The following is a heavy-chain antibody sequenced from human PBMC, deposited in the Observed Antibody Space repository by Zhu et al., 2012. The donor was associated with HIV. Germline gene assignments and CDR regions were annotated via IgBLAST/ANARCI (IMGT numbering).Heavy chain of an antibody. CDR3: ARGPFLAGSYRDY. D-gene: IGHD1-26*01. CDR1: GHSISSGYY. J-gene: IGHJ4*02. V-gene: IGHV4-38-2*02. Sequence: QVQLQESGPGLVKTSETLSLTCTVSGHSISSGYYWGWIRAAPREEAGVDWEYFSYWEHLLQSVHQESSHHVSRHVEEPVLPEADLCDAADTAVYYCARGPFLAGSYRDYWGQGTLVTSPQ. CDR2: FSYWEH.